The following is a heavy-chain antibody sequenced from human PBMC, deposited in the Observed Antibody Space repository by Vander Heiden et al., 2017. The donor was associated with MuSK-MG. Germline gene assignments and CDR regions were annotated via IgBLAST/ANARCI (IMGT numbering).Heavy chain of an antibody. CDR1: GFTFSSYA. J-gene: IGHJ5*02. V-gene: IGHV3-23*01. D-gene: IGHD6-13*01. CDR2: ISGRGGST. Sequence: EVQLLESGGGLVQPGGSLRLSCAASGFTFSSYAMSWVRQAPGKGLEWVSAISGRGGSTYYADSVKGRFTISRDNSKNTLYLQMNSLRAEDTAVYYCAKDFRSSSWYEINWFDPWGQGTLVTVSS. CDR3: AKDFRSSSWYEINWFDP.